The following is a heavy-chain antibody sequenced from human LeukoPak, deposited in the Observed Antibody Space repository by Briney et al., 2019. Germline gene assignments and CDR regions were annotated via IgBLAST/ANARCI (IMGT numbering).Heavy chain of an antibody. Sequence: SETLSLTCTVSGGSMNSTGFYWAWVRQPPGKRLEWIGHIFYSGSSYYTPSLKGRVTISVDTSKNQFSLGLNSVTAADTAVYFCARDRYQLPPDYWGPGALVTVSS. CDR2: IFYSGSS. CDR3: ARDRYQLPPDY. V-gene: IGHV4-39*07. J-gene: IGHJ4*01. CDR1: GGSMNSTGFY. D-gene: IGHD2-2*01.